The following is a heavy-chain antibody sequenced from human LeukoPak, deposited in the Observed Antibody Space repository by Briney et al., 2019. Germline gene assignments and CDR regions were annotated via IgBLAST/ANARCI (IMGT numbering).Heavy chain of an antibody. J-gene: IGHJ5*02. CDR3: ARGLARKGGIAAVWVWFDP. CDR2: TTAYNCNT. CDR1: GSTFTSNG. D-gene: IGHD6-13*01. V-gene: IGHV1-18*01. Sequence: ASVTLSRNASGSTFTSNGISWVRHPPGQPLERMPWTTAYNCNTNYAQNLQGRVTMTTDTSTSTAYMVLTSLRSDDTAVYYCARGLARKGGIAAVWVWFDPWGQGTLVTVSS.